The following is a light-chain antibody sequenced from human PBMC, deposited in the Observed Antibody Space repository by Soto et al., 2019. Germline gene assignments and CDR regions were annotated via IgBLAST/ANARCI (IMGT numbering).Light chain of an antibody. CDR2: EVT. J-gene: IGLJ3*02. Sequence: QSALTQAASVSGSPGQSITISCTGTSSDVGHYNYVSWYQHHPGKAPKLIIYEVTNRPSGVSDRFSGSRSGNTAFLTISGLQAEDEAHYYCSSYPSSNTGVFGGGTMLTVL. CDR1: SSDVGHYNY. V-gene: IGLV2-14*01. CDR3: SSYPSSNTGV.